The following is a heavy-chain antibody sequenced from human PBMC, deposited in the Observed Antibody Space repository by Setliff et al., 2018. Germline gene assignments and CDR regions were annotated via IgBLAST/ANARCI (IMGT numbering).Heavy chain of an antibody. V-gene: IGHV1-69*06. D-gene: IGHD2-2*02. J-gene: IGHJ6*02. Sequence: GASVKVSCKASGGTFSSYDISWVRQAPGQGLEWMGRIIPIFGTANYAQKFQGRVTITADKSTSTAYMELSRLRSEDTAVYYCAGDRQYCSSPTCYSSYFYYYGMDVWGQGTTVTVSS. CDR2: IIPIFGTA. CDR3: AGDRQYCSSPTCYSSYFYYYGMDV. CDR1: GGTFSSYD.